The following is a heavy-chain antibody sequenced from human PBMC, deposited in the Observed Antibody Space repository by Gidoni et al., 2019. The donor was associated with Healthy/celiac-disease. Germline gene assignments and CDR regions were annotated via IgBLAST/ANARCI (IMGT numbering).Heavy chain of an antibody. V-gene: IGHV4-61*02. J-gene: IGHJ5*02. CDR2: IYTSGST. Sequence: VQLQDSGPRLVKPSQTLSLTRPVPGCPLSRGSYYWSWIRQPAGKGLEWIGRIYTSGSTNYKPSLKSRVTMSVDPSKNQFSLKLSSVTAADTAVYYCARARYCSGGSCYHWFDPWGQGTLVTVSS. CDR1: GCPLSRGSYY. D-gene: IGHD2-15*01. CDR3: ARARYCSGGSCYHWFDP.